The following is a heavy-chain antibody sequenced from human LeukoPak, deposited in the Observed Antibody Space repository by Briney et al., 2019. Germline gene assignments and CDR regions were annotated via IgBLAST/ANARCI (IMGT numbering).Heavy chain of an antibody. J-gene: IGHJ4*02. D-gene: IGHD3-10*01. CDR3: AKAEANYYGSGSHLAGFDY. CDR2: ISGSGSST. CDR1: GFTFPTYA. Sequence: GGSLRLSCAASGFTFPTYAMIWVRQAPGKGLEWVSAISGSGSSTYYADSVKGRFTISRDNSKNTLYLQMNSLRAEDTAVYYCAKAEANYYGSGSHLAGFDYWGQGTLVTVSS. V-gene: IGHV3-23*01.